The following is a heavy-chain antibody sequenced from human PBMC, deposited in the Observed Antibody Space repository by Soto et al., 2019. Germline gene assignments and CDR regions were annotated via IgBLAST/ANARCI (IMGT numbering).Heavy chain of an antibody. CDR3: ATSMGRGGNDY. J-gene: IGHJ4*02. CDR1: GFTFSDNW. CDR2: IKTDGSEK. D-gene: IGHD3-10*01. V-gene: IGHV3-7*05. Sequence: EVQLVESGGGLVQLGGSLRLSCAASGFTFSDNWMSWARQAPGKGLECVANIKTDGSEKYYVDPVKGRFTISRDNAKNSLYLQMNSLRAEDTAVYYCATSMGRGGNDYWGQGTLVAVSS.